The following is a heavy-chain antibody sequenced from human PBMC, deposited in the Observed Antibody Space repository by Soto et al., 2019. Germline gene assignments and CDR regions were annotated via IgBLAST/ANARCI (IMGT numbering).Heavy chain of an antibody. J-gene: IGHJ4*02. CDR3: TIDKTAQYDFDY. D-gene: IGHD2-2*01. V-gene: IGHV4-34*03. CDR2: INHSGSA. Sequence: SETLSLTCAVNGGSFSGYIWTWIRQTPGKGLQWIGQINHSGSAIYNPSLKNRVTISIMSNNQVSLEMSSVTAADTGMYYCTIDKTAQYDFDYWGQGALVTVPS. CDR1: GGSFSGYI.